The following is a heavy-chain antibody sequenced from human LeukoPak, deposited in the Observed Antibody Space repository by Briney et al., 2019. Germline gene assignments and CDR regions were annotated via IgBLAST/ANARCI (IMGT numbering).Heavy chain of an antibody. D-gene: IGHD3-10*01. CDR1: GFTFRRYG. CDR2: ISYYGSNK. V-gene: IGHV3-30*18. Sequence: QPGRSLRLSCAASGFTFRRYGMHWVRQAPGKGLEGVTDISYYGSNKYYADSVKGRFTISRDNSKNTLYLQMNSLRAEDTAVYYCAKDLLGTMVRGVPAYGMDVWGQGTTVTVSS. J-gene: IGHJ6*02. CDR3: AKDLLGTMVRGVPAYGMDV.